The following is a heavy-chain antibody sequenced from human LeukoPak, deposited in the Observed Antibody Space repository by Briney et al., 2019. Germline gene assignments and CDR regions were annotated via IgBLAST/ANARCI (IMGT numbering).Heavy chain of an antibody. CDR3: ARDRGTTVTTYWFDP. J-gene: IGHJ5*02. D-gene: IGHD4-17*01. V-gene: IGHV1-2*02. CDR1: GYTFTGYY. CDR2: INPNSGGT. Sequence: ASVKVSCEASGYTFTGYYMHWVRQAPGQGLEWMGWINPNSGGTNYAQKFQGRVTMTRDTSISTAYMELSRLRSDDTAVYYCARDRGTTVTTYWFDPWGQGTLVTVSS.